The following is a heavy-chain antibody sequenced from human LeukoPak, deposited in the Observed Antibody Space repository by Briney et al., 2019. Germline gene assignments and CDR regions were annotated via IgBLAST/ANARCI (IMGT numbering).Heavy chain of an antibody. V-gene: IGHV3-21*01. CDR1: GFTFSSYS. D-gene: IGHD6-13*01. CDR3: ARDGAAAGTDFDY. CDR2: ISSAGTYI. Sequence: GGSLRLSCAASGFTFSSYSMNWVRQAPGKGLEWVSSISSAGTYICYADSVKGRFTISRDNAKNSLYLQMNSLRAEDTAVYYCARDGAAAGTDFDYWGQGTLVTVSS. J-gene: IGHJ4*02.